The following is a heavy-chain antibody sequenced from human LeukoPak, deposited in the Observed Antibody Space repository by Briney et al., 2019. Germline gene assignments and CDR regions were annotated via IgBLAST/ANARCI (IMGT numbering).Heavy chain of an antibody. V-gene: IGHV3-30*03. CDR3: ARDLNSSGYYPYFDY. D-gene: IGHD3-22*01. Sequence: GGSLRLSCAASGFTFSSYGMHWVRQAPGKGLEWVAGISYDGSNKYYADSVKGRFTISRDNSKNTLYLQMNSLRAEDMAVYYCARDLNSSGYYPYFDYWGQGTLVTVSS. CDR1: GFTFSSYG. J-gene: IGHJ4*02. CDR2: ISYDGSNK.